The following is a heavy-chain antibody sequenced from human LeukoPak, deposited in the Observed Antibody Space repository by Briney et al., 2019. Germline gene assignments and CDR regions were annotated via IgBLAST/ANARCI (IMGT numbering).Heavy chain of an antibody. CDR1: GFTFSSYA. D-gene: IGHD6-19*01. CDR3: AKDIRQWLGYFDY. Sequence: GGSLRLSCAASGFTFSSYAMSWVRQAPGKGLEWVSAISGGGGSTYYADSVKGRFTISRDNSKNTLYLQMNSLRAEDTAVYYCAKDIRQWLGYFDYWGQGTLVTVSS. CDR2: ISGGGGST. V-gene: IGHV3-23*01. J-gene: IGHJ4*02.